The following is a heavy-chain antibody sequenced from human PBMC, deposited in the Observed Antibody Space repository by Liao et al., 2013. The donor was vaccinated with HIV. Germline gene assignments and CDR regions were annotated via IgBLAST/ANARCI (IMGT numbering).Heavy chain of an antibody. Sequence: VQLQESGPGLVKSSQTLSLTCTVSGGSISSYYWSWIRQPPGKGLEWIGYIYHSGSTNYNPSLKSRVTISVDTSKNQFSLELSSVSAADTAVYYCTRWARGSSAWPLAAFDIWGQGALVAVSS. D-gene: IGHD6-19*01. J-gene: IGHJ3*02. V-gene: IGHV4-59*08. CDR1: GGSISSYY. CDR2: IYHSGST. CDR3: TRWARGSSAWPLAAFDI.